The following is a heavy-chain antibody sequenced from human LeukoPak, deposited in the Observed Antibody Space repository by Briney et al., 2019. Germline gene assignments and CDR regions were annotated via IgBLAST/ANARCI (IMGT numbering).Heavy chain of an antibody. CDR2: ISSSSTFI. CDR1: GFSFSSYS. V-gene: IGHV3-21*01. J-gene: IGHJ4*02. Sequence: GGSLRLSCAASGFSFSSYSMNWVRQAPGKGLEWVSSISSSSTFISYADSVRGRFTISRDNAKNSLYLQMNSLTAEDTAVYYCARDRSVAGTVDYWGQGTLVTVSS. D-gene: IGHD6-19*01. CDR3: ARDRSVAGTVDY.